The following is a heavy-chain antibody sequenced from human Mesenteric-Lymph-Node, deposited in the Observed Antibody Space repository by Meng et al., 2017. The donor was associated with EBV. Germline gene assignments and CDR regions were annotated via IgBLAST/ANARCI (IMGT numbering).Heavy chain of an antibody. J-gene: IGHJ5*02. Sequence: CGVRLLRPSETLCVPGSVYGGSCSVYDWSWLRQPPGKVLEWIGEINHSGITNYNPSLKSRVTISVDTSKNQFSLKLSSVTAADTAVYYCARCRYYYGSGSSREWFDPWGQGTLVTVSS. CDR3: ARCRYYYGSGSSREWFDP. D-gene: IGHD3-10*01. CDR1: GGSCSVYD. V-gene: IGHV4-34*01. CDR2: INHSGIT.